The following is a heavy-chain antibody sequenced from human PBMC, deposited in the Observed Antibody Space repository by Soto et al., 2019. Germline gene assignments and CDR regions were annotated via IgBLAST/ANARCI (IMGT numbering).Heavy chain of an antibody. J-gene: IGHJ6*02. CDR1: GYSFTSYW. D-gene: IGHD2-2*01. Sequence: GESLKISCKGSGYSFTSYWIGWVRQMPGKGLEWMGIIYPGDSDTRYSPSFQGQVTISADKSISTAYLQWSSLKASDTAMYYCARVQLPGDYYYYGMDVGGQGTAVTVSS. V-gene: IGHV5-51*01. CDR3: ARVQLPGDYYYYGMDV. CDR2: IYPGDSDT.